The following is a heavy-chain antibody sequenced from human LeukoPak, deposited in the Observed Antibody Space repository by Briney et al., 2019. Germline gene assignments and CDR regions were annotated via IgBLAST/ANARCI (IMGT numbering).Heavy chain of an antibody. CDR2: ISGSGGST. CDR1: GFTFSSYA. V-gene: IGHV3-23*01. Sequence: GGSLRLSCAASGFTFSSYAMSWVRQALGKGLEWVSAISGSGGSTYYADSVKGRFTISRDNSKNTLYLQMNSLRAEDTAVYYCAKEGVRGTYYYYYMDVWGKGTTVTVSS. J-gene: IGHJ6*03. CDR3: AKEGVRGTYYYYYMDV. D-gene: IGHD3-10*01.